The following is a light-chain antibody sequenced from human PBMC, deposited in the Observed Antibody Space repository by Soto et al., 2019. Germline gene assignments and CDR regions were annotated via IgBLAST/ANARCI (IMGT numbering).Light chain of an antibody. J-gene: IGKJ2*01. CDR2: GVS. V-gene: IGKV3-15*01. Sequence: EIVMTQSPDTLSVSPGERATLSCRARQSISGELAWYQQRPGQPPRLLIYGVSTRATGVPDRFSGSGSGSDFTLTISGLQSEDFAVYYCQQGHDLPLTCGQGPILDI. CDR1: QSISGE. CDR3: QQGHDLPLT.